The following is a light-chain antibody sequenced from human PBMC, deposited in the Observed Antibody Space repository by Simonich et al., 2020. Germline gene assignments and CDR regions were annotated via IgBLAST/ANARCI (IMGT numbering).Light chain of an antibody. Sequence: QSALTQPASVSGSPGQSITISCTGTSSDVGGYNYVSWYQHHPGKAPKLMIYDVRKRPSGVSIRFSGSKSGNTASLTSSGLQAEDEADYYCSSYTSSSTLVFGGGTKLTVL. J-gene: IGLJ2*01. CDR2: DVR. CDR3: SSYTSSSTLV. V-gene: IGLV2-14*03. CDR1: SSDVGGYNY.